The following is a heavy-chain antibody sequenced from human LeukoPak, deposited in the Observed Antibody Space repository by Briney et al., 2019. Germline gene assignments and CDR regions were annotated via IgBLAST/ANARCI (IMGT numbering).Heavy chain of an antibody. CDR1: GFTFGTYW. V-gene: IGHV3-21*01. CDR3: ARERDIVVVPAAMYYYYMDV. J-gene: IGHJ6*03. CDR2: ISSSSSYI. Sequence: GALRLSCGASGFTFGTYWMHWVRQAPGKGLEWVSSISSSSSYIYYADSVKGRFTISRDNAKNSLYLQMNSLRAEDTAVYYCARERDIVVVPAAMYYYYMDVWGKGTTVTISS. D-gene: IGHD2-2*01.